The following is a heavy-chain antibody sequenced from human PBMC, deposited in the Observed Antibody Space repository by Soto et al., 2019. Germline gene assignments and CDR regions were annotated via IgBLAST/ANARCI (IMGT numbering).Heavy chain of an antibody. Sequence: QVQLEESGPGLVKPSGTLSLTCAVSGGSISTDNWWSWVRQPPGKGLEWVGEIYHTGNTNYNPSLKSRLTISIDKSKDQISLDVTFVTAADTAVYYCARGGRWLFDYWGQGALVTVSS. J-gene: IGHJ4*02. V-gene: IGHV4-4*02. CDR2: IYHTGNT. CDR1: GGSISTDNW. D-gene: IGHD6-19*01. CDR3: ARGGRWLFDY.